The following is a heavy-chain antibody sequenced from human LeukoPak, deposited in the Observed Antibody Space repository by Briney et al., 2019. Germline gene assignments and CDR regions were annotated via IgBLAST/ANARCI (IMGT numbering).Heavy chain of an antibody. J-gene: IGHJ5*02. CDR3: ARAGRGGNWFDP. V-gene: IGHV3-74*01. CDR1: GFTFSSYW. CDR2: INRDGSST. Sequence: GGSLRLSCAASGFTFSSYWMHWVRQGPGKGLVWVSRINRDGSSTNYADSVKGRFTISRDNAKNTLYLQTNSLRAEDTAVYYCARAGRGGNWFDPWGQGTLVTVSS. D-gene: IGHD2-15*01.